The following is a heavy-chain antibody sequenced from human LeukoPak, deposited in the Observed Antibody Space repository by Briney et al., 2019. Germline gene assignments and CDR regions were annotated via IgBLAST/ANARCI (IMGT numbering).Heavy chain of an antibody. V-gene: IGHV1-18*01. D-gene: IGHD3-10*01. CDR2: ISAYNGNT. J-gene: IGHJ3*02. Sequence: ASVRVSCTASGYNFTSYGFSWVRQAPGQGLEWMAWISAYNGNTNYAQKFQGRVTMTTDTSTSTAYMELRSLRSDDTAVYYCARDPFEGASGNYYGAFDIWGQGTVVTVSS. CDR1: GYNFTSYG. CDR3: ARDPFEGASGNYYGAFDI.